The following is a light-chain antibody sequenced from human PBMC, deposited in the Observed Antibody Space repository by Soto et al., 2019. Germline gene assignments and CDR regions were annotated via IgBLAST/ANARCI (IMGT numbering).Light chain of an antibody. J-gene: IGKJ2*01. CDR1: QSVSSSS. CDR2: GAS. V-gene: IGKV3-20*01. CDR3: QQYGSSLYT. Sequence: EIVLTQSPGTLSLSPGERATLSCRASQSVSSSSLNWYQQKPGQAPRLLIYGASSRATGIADRFSGSGSGTDFTLSISRLEPEEFAVYYCQQYGSSLYTFGQGTKLEIK.